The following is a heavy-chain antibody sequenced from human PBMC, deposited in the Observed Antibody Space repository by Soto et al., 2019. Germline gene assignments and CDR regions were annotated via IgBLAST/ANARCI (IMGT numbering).Heavy chain of an antibody. Sequence: VGSLRLSCAASGFNFSTYAMHWGRQAPGKGLEWVAVISYDGSNKYYADSVKGRFTISRDNSKNTLYLQMNSLRAEDTAVYYCARGYLYYFDYWGQGTLVTVSS. V-gene: IGHV3-30-3*01. CDR3: ARGYLYYFDY. J-gene: IGHJ4*02. CDR2: ISYDGSNK. CDR1: GFNFSTYA. D-gene: IGHD2-2*02.